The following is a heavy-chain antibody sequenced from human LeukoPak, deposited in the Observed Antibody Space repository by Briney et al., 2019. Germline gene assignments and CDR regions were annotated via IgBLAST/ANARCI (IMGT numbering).Heavy chain of an antibody. V-gene: IGHV3-21*01. CDR2: ISSTSNYI. CDR3: ARDAWVAFDI. J-gene: IGHJ3*02. Sequence: GGSLRLSCAASGFTFSTYSMNWVRQAPGKGLEWVSSISSTSNYIYYADSVKGRFTISRGDAKDSLYLQMNSLRAEDTAVYYCARDAWVAFDIWGQGTMVTVSS. CDR1: GFTFSTYS. D-gene: IGHD1-26*01.